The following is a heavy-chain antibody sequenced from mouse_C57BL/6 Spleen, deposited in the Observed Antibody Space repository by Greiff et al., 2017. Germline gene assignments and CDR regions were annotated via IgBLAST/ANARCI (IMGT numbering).Heavy chain of an antibody. Sequence: VKLVESGPELVKPGASVKISCKASGYAFSSSWMNWVKQRPGKGLEWIGRIYPGDGDTNYNGKFKGKATLTADKSSSTAYMQLSSLTSEDSAVYFCARADYSNSWFAYWGQGTLVTVSA. CDR2: IYPGDGDT. D-gene: IGHD2-5*01. V-gene: IGHV1-82*01. CDR3: ARADYSNSWFAY. CDR1: GYAFSSSW. J-gene: IGHJ3*01.